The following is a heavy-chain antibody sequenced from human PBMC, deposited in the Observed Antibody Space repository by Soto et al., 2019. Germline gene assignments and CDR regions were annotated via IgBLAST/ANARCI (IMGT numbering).Heavy chain of an antibody. CDR3: ARDSSSWYNSALNYYYGMDV. V-gene: IGHV4-31*03. J-gene: IGHJ6*02. D-gene: IGHD6-13*01. CDR2: IYYSGST. Sequence: PSETLSLTCTVSGGSISSGGYYWSWIRQHQGKGLEWIGYIYYSGSTYYNPSLKSRVTISVDTSKNQFSLKLSSVTAADTAVYYCARDSSSWYNSALNYYYGMDVWGQGTTVTVSS. CDR1: GGSISSGGYY.